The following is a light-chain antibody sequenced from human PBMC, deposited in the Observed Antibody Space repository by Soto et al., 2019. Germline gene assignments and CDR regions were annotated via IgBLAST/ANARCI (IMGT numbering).Light chain of an antibody. CDR2: DAS. Sequence: DIQMIQSQTALSAPLGDRVTITSRSVQTINSWLAWYQQKPGKAPKVLIFDASSLKTGVPSRFSGSGSGNEFTLTISNLQPADFATYYCQQYDSYVSGPVGQGTTVDTK. CDR1: QTINSW. J-gene: IGKJ1*01. CDR3: QQYDSYVSGP. V-gene: IGKV1-5*01.